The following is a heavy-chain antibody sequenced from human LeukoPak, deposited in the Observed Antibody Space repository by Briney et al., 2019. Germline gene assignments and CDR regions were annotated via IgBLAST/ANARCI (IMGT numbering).Heavy chain of an antibody. D-gene: IGHD3-22*01. V-gene: IGHV3-30*14. CDR3: AGAGYYDSSGYYYIDY. J-gene: IGHJ4*02. CDR1: GFTFSSYT. Sequence: GGSLRLSCAASGFTFSSYTMHWVRQAPGKGLEWVAVISYDGSNKYYADSVKGRFTISRDNSKNTLYLQMNSLRAEDTAVYYCAGAGYYDSSGYYYIDYWGQGTLVTVSS. CDR2: ISYDGSNK.